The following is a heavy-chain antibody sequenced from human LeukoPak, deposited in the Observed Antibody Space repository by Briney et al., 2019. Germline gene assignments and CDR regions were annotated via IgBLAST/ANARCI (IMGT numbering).Heavy chain of an antibody. D-gene: IGHD2-15*01. CDR3: AITRVATPHFGY. CDR2: ISGSGGST. Sequence: PGGSLRLSCAASGFTFSSDAMSWVRQAPGPGLEWVSAISGSGGSTYYADSVKGRFTISRDNSKNTLYLQMNSLRAGDTAVYYCAITRVATPHFGYWGQGTLVTVSS. V-gene: IGHV3-23*01. J-gene: IGHJ4*02. CDR1: GFTFSSDA.